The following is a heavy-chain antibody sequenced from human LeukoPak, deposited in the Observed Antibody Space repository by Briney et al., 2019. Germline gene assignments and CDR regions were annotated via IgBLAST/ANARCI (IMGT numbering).Heavy chain of an antibody. J-gene: IGHJ3*02. CDR1: GYTFTSYD. D-gene: IGHD3-9*01. CDR2: MNPNSGNT. Sequence: GASVKVSCKASGYTFTSYDINWVRQATGQGLEWMGWMNPNSGNTGYAQKFQGRVTITRNTSISTAYMELSSLRSEDTAVYYCARGGAAGRFRYPDAFDIWGQGTMVTVSS. CDR3: ARGGAAGRFRYPDAFDI. V-gene: IGHV1-8*03.